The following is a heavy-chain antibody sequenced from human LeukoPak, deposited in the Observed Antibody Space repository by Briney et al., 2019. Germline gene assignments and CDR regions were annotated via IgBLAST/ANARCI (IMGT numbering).Heavy chain of an antibody. CDR3: ARSAHHDTSGYYIDY. J-gene: IGHJ4*02. V-gene: IGHV1-2*02. CDR1: GYIFSGYY. Sequence: ASVKVSCKASGYIFSGYYMNWVRQAPGQGLECMGWINPNSGGTNYAQKFQARVTMTRDTSISTVYMEVNSLRSDDTAVYYCARSAHHDTSGYYIDYWGQGTLVTVSS. CDR2: INPNSGGT. D-gene: IGHD3-22*01.